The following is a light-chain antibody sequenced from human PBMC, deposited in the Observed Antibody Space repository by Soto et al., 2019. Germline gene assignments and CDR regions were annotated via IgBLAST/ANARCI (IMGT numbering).Light chain of an antibody. V-gene: IGKV3-20*01. Sequence: EIVMTQSPATLSVSPGERVTLSCRASQSVSGHLAWYQQKPGQAPRLLIYGASTRATGIPDRFSGGGSGTDFTLTISRLAPEDFAVYYCQQYGTSPQTFGQGTKVDIK. J-gene: IGKJ1*01. CDR2: GAS. CDR3: QQYGTSPQT. CDR1: QSVSGH.